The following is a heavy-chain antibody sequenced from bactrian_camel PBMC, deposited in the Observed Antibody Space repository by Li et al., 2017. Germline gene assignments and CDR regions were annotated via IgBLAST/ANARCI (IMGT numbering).Heavy chain of an antibody. J-gene: IGHJ4*01. V-gene: IGHV3S40*01. CDR1: GYTYC. D-gene: IGHD4*01. Sequence: VQLVESGGGSVQAGGSLRLSCAASGYTYCMGWFRQAPGQAREAVAAIYTHPGGAIWHADSVKGRFTISKDNAKSTVYLQMNSLEPEDTGMYYCMADRTKNLETMIFGLVYSGPGTQVTVS. CDR3: MADRTKNLETMIFGLVY. CDR2: IYTHPGGAI.